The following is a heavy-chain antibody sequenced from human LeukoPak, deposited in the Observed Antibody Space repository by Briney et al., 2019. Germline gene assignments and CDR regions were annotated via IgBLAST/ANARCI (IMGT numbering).Heavy chain of an antibody. CDR3: ARAGYYDSASYFDS. D-gene: IGHD3-10*01. Sequence: GGSLRLSCAASGFAFSSHTMNWVRQAPGKGLEWVSSISSSSSTMYYANSVKGRLTISRDNAKNSLYLQMNSLRDEDTALYHCARAGYYDSASYFDSWGQGTLVTVSS. CDR2: ISSSSSTM. CDR1: GFAFSSHT. J-gene: IGHJ4*02. V-gene: IGHV3-48*02.